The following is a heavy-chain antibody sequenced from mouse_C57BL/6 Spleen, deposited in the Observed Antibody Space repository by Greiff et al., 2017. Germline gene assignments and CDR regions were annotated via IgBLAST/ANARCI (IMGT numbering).Heavy chain of an antibody. Sequence: EVMLVESGPELVKPGASVKISCKASGYSFTGYYMNWVKQSPEKSLEWIGEINPSTGGTTYNQKFKAKATLTVDKSSSTAYMQLKSLTSEDSAVYYCAREELDSPWAYWGQGTLVTVSA. V-gene: IGHV1-42*01. CDR3: AREELDSPWAY. D-gene: IGHD3-2*01. J-gene: IGHJ3*01. CDR2: INPSTGGT. CDR1: GYSFTGYY.